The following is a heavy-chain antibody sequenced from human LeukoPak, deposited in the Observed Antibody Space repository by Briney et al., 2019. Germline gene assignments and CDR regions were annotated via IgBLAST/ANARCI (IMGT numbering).Heavy chain of an antibody. J-gene: IGHJ4*02. CDR3: ARGTGAGGRGRLDS. CDR2: INPNSGGT. D-gene: IGHD6-13*01. V-gene: IGHV1-2*07. Sequence: GASVKVSCKASGYTFTVYYMHWVRQAPGQGLEWMGWINPNSGGTNYAHKFLGRVTMTRDTSISTAYMDLSGLRSDDTAVYFCARGTGAGGRGRLDSWGQGTLVTVSS. CDR1: GYTFTVYY.